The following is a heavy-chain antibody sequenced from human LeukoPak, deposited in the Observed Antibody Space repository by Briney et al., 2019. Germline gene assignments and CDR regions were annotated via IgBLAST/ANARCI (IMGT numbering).Heavy chain of an antibody. D-gene: IGHD2-2*01. V-gene: IGHV3-30-3*01. CDR3: ASGGGYCSSTSCYVSDY. CDR1: GFTFSSYA. Sequence: PGGSLRPSCAASGFTFSSYAMHWVRQAPGKGLGWVAVISYDGINKYYADSVKGRFTISRDNSKNTLYLQMNSLRAEDTAVYYCASGGGYCSSTSCYVSDYWGQGTLVTVSS. J-gene: IGHJ4*02. CDR2: ISYDGINK.